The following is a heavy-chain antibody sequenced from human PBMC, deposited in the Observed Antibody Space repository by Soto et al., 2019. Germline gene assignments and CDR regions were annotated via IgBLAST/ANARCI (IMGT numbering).Heavy chain of an antibody. CDR3: ARWSSSWSLFDY. V-gene: IGHV4-59*01. CDR2: IYYSGST. D-gene: IGHD6-13*01. J-gene: IGHJ4*02. CDR1: GGSISSYY. Sequence: WETLSLTCTVSGGSISSYYWSWIRQPPGKGLEWIGYIYYSGSTNYNPSLKSRVTISVDTSKNQFSLKLSSVTAADTAVYYCARWSSSWSLFDYWGQGTLVTVSS.